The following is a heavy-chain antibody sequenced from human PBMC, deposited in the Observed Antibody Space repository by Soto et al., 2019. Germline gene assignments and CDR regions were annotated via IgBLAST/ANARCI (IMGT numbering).Heavy chain of an antibody. CDR2: IYYSGST. V-gene: IGHV4-59*12. CDR1: GGSIGGYY. J-gene: IGHJ6*02. CDR3: AKGLYYYDSVRDYYYGMDV. D-gene: IGHD3-22*01. Sequence: SETLSLTCTVSGGSIGGYYWSWIRQPPEKGLEWIGYIYYSGSTNYNPSLKSRVTISVDRSKNQFSLKLSSVTAADTAIYYCAKGLYYYDSVRDYYYGMDVWGQGTTVTVSS.